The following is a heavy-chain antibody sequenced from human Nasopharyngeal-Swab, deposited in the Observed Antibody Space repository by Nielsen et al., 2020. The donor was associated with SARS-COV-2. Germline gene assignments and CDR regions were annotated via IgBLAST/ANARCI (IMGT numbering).Heavy chain of an antibody. Sequence: GESPKISCAASGFTLSSYWMTWVRQAPGKGLEWVATIKNDGSETYYGDSVKGRFTISRDNAWNSMHLQMNNLRADDTAEYYCARDHYYESSGFFGAFHLWGQGTMVTVSS. CDR3: ARDHYYESSGFFGAFHL. J-gene: IGHJ3*01. V-gene: IGHV3-7*01. CDR2: IKNDGSET. D-gene: IGHD3-22*01. CDR1: GFTLSSYW.